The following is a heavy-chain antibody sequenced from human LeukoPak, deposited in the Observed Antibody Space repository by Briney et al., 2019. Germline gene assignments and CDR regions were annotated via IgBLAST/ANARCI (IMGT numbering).Heavy chain of an antibody. CDR2: INLSGGST. CDR3: VRHNHMDV. CDR1: GYTFTTYS. Sequence: GASVKVSCKASGYTFTTYSMHWVQQAPGQGLEWMAIINLSGGSTGYTQKFQGRVTMARDTSTSTVYMELSSLRSEDTAVYYCVRHNHMDVWGQGTTVTVSS. V-gene: IGHV1-46*01. J-gene: IGHJ6*02.